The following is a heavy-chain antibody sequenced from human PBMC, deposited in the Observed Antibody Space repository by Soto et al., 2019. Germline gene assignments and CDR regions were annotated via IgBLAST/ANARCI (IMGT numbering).Heavy chain of an antibody. CDR3: ARLLTEGATFREDAFDL. CDR2: ISTFNGKT. V-gene: IGHV1-18*01. Sequence: QIQLVQSGGDVKTPGASVKVSCTTSRYTFTSHGIAWVRQAPGQGLEWMGWISTFNGKTDYAQKFQGRVTMTADTITCPVHMELRSLRSDDTAVYYCARLLTEGATFREDAFDLWGPGTKVTVSS. D-gene: IGHD3-9*01. J-gene: IGHJ3*01. CDR1: RYTFTSHG.